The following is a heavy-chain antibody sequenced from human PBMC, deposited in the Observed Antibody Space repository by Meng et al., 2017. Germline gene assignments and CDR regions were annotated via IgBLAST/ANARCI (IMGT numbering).Heavy chain of an antibody. V-gene: IGHV1-69*02. CDR1: GGTFSSYT. CDR3: ARGMTGYYT. D-gene: IGHD3-9*01. CDR2: IIPILGIA. J-gene: IGHJ5*02. Sequence: SVKVSCKASGGTFSSYTISWVRQPPGQGLEWMGRIIPILGIANYAQKFQGRVTITADKSTSTAYMELSSLGSEDTAVYYCARGMTGYYTWGQGTLVTVSS.